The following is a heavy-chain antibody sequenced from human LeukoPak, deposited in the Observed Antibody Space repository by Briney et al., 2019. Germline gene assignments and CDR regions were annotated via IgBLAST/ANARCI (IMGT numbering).Heavy chain of an antibody. D-gene: IGHD6-13*01. CDR3: VKRVAAAGTKWFDP. CDR1: GFTFSSYA. V-gene: IGHV3-23*01. Sequence: PGGSLRLSCAASGFTFSSYAMSWVRQAPGKGLEWVSAIGGSGSTYYAESVMGRFTISRDNSKSTLYLQMNSLRAEDTAVYYCVKRVAAAGTKWFDPWGQGTLVTVSS. J-gene: IGHJ5*02. CDR2: IGGSGST.